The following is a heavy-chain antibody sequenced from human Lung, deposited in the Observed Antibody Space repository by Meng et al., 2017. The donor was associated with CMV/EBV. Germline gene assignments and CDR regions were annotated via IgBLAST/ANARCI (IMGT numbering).Heavy chain of an antibody. D-gene: IGHD4-17*01. CDR2: VSYSGRT. CDR1: GTSISSSTYY. Sequence: SETLSLXCTVSGTSISSSTYYWGWIRQPPGKGLVWIGSVSYSGRTYYNPTLKSRVTISVDTSKNQLSLRLSSVTAADTAVYYCAREGGKGDYSDYRIYYGMDFWGQGTMVXVSS. J-gene: IGHJ6*02. CDR3: AREGGKGDYSDYRIYYGMDF. V-gene: IGHV4-39*07.